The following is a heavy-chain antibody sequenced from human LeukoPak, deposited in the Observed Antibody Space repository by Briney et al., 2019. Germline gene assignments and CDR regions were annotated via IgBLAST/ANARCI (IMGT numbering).Heavy chain of an antibody. CDR3: ARSLYYTVGFTSAPDY. Sequence: SETLSLTCTVSGDSISDDYYTWMRQPAGKGLEWIGRIHSGGTTNYNPSLKSRVTISIDTSKNQFSLKLSSVTAADTAVYYCARSLYYTVGFTSAPDYWGQGTLVTVSS. CDR1: GDSISDDY. D-gene: IGHD3-3*01. J-gene: IGHJ4*02. V-gene: IGHV4-4*07. CDR2: IHSGGTT.